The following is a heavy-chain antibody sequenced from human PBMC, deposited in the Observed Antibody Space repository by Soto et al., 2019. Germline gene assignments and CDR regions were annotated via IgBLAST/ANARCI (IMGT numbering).Heavy chain of an antibody. Sequence: QVQLVQSGAEVKKPGSSVKVSCKASGGTFSSYAISWVRQAPGQGLEWMGGSIPISGTANYAQKFQGRVTNPADESTSTAYMKLSSLRSEDTAVYYCARSQGSSTSLEIYYYYYYGMDVWGQGTTVTVSS. CDR2: SIPISGTA. D-gene: IGHD2-2*01. J-gene: IGHJ6*02. CDR1: GGTFSSYA. V-gene: IGHV1-69*01. CDR3: ARSQGSSTSLEIYYYYYYGMDV.